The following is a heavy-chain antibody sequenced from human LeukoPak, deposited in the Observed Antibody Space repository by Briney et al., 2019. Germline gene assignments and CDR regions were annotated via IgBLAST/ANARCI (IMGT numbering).Heavy chain of an antibody. D-gene: IGHD6-13*01. V-gene: IGHV3-74*01. Sequence: GGSLTLSCPASGFTFSRYWMHWVRQPPGKGRVWVSRADYDGSDTSYADSVRGRFTISRDNAKNTLYLQMNSLSAEDTAVYYCATLAAAGTNYWGQGTLVTVSS. CDR2: ADYDGSDT. CDR1: GFTFSRYW. J-gene: IGHJ4*02. CDR3: ATLAAAGTNY.